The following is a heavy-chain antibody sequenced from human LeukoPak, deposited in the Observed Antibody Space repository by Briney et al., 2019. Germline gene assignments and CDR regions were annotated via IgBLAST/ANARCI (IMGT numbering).Heavy chain of an antibody. J-gene: IGHJ4*02. CDR1: GGSISSYY. D-gene: IGHD1-26*01. CDR3: AGLLGGARVY. V-gene: IGHV4-59*01. Sequence: PSETLSLTCTVSGGSISSYYWSWIRQPPGKGLEWNGYIYYSGSTNYNPSLKSRVTISVDTSKNQFSLKLSSVTAADTAVYYCAGLLGGARVYWGQGTLVTVSS. CDR2: IYYSGST.